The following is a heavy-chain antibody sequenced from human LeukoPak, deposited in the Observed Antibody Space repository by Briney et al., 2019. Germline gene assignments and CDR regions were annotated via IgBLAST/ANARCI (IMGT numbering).Heavy chain of an antibody. V-gene: IGHV1-24*01. D-gene: IGHD2-8*01. J-gene: IGHJ6*02. Sequence: ASVKVSRTVIEYSLHQLSIHWVRPAPGKGLEWVGSSDLYAQKFQGRVIMTEDKSTDTAYMELSNLRSEDTAVYYCATIMYGYGMDVWGQGTTVTVSS. CDR2: SD. CDR1: EYSLHQLS. CDR3: ATIMYGYGMDV.